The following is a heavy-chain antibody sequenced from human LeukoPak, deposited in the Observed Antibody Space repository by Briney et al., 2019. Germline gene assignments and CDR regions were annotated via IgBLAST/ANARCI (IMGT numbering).Heavy chain of an antibody. Sequence: GGSLRLSCAASGFTVSSNYMSWVRQAAGKGLEWVSVICSGGSTYYADSVKGRFTISRHNSKNTLYLQMNSLRAEDTAVYYCARRVDCTNGVCYTPGAFDIWGQGTMVTVSS. V-gene: IGHV3-53*04. CDR3: ARRVDCTNGVCYTPGAFDI. J-gene: IGHJ3*02. D-gene: IGHD2-8*01. CDR2: ICSGGST. CDR1: GFTVSSNY.